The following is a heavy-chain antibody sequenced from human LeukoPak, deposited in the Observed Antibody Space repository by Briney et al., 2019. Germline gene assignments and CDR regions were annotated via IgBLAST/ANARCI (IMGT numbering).Heavy chain of an antibody. D-gene: IGHD3-3*01. Sequence: GGSLRLSCAASGFTFSSYSMNWVRQAPGKGLEWVPSISSSSSYIYYADSVKGRFTISRDNAKNSLYLQMNSLRAEDTAVYYCARLYDFWSGYHPAFDYWGQGTLVTVSS. V-gene: IGHV3-21*01. J-gene: IGHJ4*02. CDR1: GFTFSSYS. CDR2: ISSSSSYI. CDR3: ARLYDFWSGYHPAFDY.